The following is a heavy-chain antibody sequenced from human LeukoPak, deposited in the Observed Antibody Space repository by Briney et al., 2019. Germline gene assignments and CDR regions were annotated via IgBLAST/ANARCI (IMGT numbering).Heavy chain of an antibody. J-gene: IGHJ4*02. CDR3: AKDLMYYYDSSGFVNDY. V-gene: IGHV3-21*04. Sequence: GGSLRLSCAASGFTFSSYSMNWVRQAPGKGLEWVSSISSSSSSINNADSVNGRFTISRDNTKKSLYLQMNSLRAEDTALYYCAKDLMYYYDSSGFVNDYWGQGTLVTVSS. CDR2: ISSSSSSI. D-gene: IGHD3-22*01. CDR1: GFTFSSYS.